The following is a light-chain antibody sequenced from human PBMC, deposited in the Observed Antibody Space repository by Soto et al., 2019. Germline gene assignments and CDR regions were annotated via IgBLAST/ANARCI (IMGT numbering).Light chain of an antibody. CDR1: SSDVGAYNY. CDR2: DVS. Sequence: QSVLTQPASVSGSPGQSITISCTGTSSDVGAYNYVSWHQQHPGKAPKLMIFDVSNRPSGVPNRFSGSKSGDTAALTISGLQAEDEADYYCSSYTRRKTVIFGGGTKLTVL. V-gene: IGLV2-14*03. CDR3: SSYTRRKTVI. J-gene: IGLJ2*01.